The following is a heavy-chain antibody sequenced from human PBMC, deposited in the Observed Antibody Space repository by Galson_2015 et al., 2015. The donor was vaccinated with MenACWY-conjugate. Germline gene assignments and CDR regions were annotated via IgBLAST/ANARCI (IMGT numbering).Heavy chain of an antibody. Sequence: QSGAEVKKAGESLTISCQASGYNLVSYWIIWVRQLPGKGLEWMGRIDPTDSYTKYSPSFQGHVTFSADRSINPVYLQWRSLSASDTAISSCTTQMPLDWFDPWGQGTLVTVSS. CDR3: TTQMPLDWFDP. J-gene: IGHJ5*02. CDR2: IDPTDSYT. D-gene: IGHD2-2*01. CDR1: GYNLVSYW. V-gene: IGHV5-10-1*01.